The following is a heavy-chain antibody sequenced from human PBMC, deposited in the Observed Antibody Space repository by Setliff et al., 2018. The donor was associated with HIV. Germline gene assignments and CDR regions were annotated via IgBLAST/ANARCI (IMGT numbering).Heavy chain of an antibody. D-gene: IGHD6-6*01. V-gene: IGHV3-66*02. CDR2: LYSGGTI. CDR3: AMFSSSSG. Sequence: GGSLRLSCAVSGFTVTSHYMTWVRQAPGKGLEWVSILYSGGTIHYADSVKGRFTISRDVSKNTLFLQMNSLTTEDTAVYYCAMFSSSSGWGQGTQVTVSS. CDR1: GFTVTSHY. J-gene: IGHJ4*02.